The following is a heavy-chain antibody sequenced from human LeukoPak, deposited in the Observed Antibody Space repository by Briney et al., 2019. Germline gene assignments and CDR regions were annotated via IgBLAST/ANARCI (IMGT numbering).Heavy chain of an antibody. CDR3: ARGLRVAVAGPHNWFDP. CDR2: IYYSGST. CDR1: GGSISSGDYY. V-gene: IGHV4-30-4*01. J-gene: IGHJ5*02. Sequence: SQTLSLTCTVSGGSISSGDYYWSWIRQPPGRGLEWIGYIYYSGSTYYNPSLKSRVTISVDTSENQFSLKLSSVTAADTAVYYCARGLRVAVAGPHNWFDPWGQGTLVTVSS. D-gene: IGHD6-19*01.